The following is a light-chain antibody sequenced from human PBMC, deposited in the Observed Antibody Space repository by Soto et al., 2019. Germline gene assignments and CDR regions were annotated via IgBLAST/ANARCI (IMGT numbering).Light chain of an antibody. CDR1: QSVSNNY. J-gene: IGKJ1*01. Sequence: IVLTQSPGTLSLSPGERATLRRRASQSVSNNYLAWYQQKPGQAPRLLIYGASNRATGIPDRFSGSGSGTDFTLTISRLEPEDFAVYYCQQYGSSGTFGQGTKVDIK. CDR3: QQYGSSGT. CDR2: GAS. V-gene: IGKV3-20*01.